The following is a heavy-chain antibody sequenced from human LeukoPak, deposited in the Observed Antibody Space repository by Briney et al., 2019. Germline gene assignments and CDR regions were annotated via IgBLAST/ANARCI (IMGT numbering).Heavy chain of an antibody. J-gene: IGHJ4*02. CDR1: GFTFGEYG. CDR2: IRSKGHGGTT. D-gene: IGHD3-22*01. CDR3: TLTMIVVARSHFDY. V-gene: IGHV3-49*04. Sequence: TGGSLRLSCTAAGFTFGEYGMSWVRQAPGKGLEWRGFIRSKGHGGTTEYAPSVKGRFTISRDDSKSIAYLQLNSLKTEDTAVYYCTLTMIVVARSHFDYWGQGTLVTVSS.